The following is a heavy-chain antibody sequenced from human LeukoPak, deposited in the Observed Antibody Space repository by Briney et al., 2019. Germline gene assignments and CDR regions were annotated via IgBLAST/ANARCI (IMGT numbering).Heavy chain of an antibody. V-gene: IGHV4-39*02. D-gene: IGHD3-16*02. Sequence: SETLSLTCTVSGGSISSSVYYWGWIRQAPGKGLEWLGRIHYTGSAHYNPSLKSRVTISVDTSKSHFSLRLTSVTAADTAVYFCARFYYDSPWGTYRYFDYWGQGIQVTVSS. CDR2: IHYTGSA. CDR1: GGSISSSVYY. J-gene: IGHJ4*02. CDR3: ARFYYDSPWGTYRYFDY.